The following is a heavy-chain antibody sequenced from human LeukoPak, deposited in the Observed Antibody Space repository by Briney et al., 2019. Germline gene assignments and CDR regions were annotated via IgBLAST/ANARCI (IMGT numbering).Heavy chain of an antibody. CDR1: GFAFNTYA. V-gene: IGHV3-23*01. CDR2: ICGGDNTDT. J-gene: IGHJ4*02. CDR3: AKGSHFDY. Sequence: GGSLRLSCAASGFAFNTYAMSWARQAPGKGLEWVSSICGGDNTDTYYAESVKGRFTISRDNSKSTLYLQMNSLRAEDTAVYYCAKGSHFDYWGQGTLATV.